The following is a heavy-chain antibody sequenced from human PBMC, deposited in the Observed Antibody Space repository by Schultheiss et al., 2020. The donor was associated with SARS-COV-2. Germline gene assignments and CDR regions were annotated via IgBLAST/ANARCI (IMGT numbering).Heavy chain of an antibody. J-gene: IGHJ4*02. CDR3: AKAVAGKGHYLDY. Sequence: GGSLRLSCSASGFTFSSYAMHWVRQAPGKGLEYVSAISSNGGSTYYADSVKGRFTISRDNSKNTLYLQMSSLRAEDTAVYYCAKAVAGKGHYLDYWGQGTLVTVSS. CDR2: ISSNGGST. V-gene: IGHV3-64D*06. D-gene: IGHD6-19*01. CDR1: GFTFSSYA.